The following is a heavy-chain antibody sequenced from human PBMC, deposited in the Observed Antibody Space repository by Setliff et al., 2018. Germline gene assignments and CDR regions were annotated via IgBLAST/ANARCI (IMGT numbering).Heavy chain of an antibody. V-gene: IGHV4-39*01. CDR3: ARTGTSRYFDS. Sequence: KASETLSLTCTVSGASISSGSSYWGWIRQPPGKGLEWIGRIHYRGTTYSNASLASRLTISVDTSKNQFSLKLTSVTAADTAVYYCARTGTSRYFDSWGQGTRVTVSS. CDR1: GASISSGSSY. J-gene: IGHJ4*02. CDR2: IHYRGTT. D-gene: IGHD1-1*01.